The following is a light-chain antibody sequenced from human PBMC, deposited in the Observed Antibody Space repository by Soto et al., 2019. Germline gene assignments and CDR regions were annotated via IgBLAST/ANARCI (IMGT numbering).Light chain of an antibody. V-gene: IGLV2-8*01. CDR1: SSDVGAYNY. J-gene: IGLJ3*02. Sequence: QSALTQPPSASGSPGQSVTISCTGTSSDVGAYNYVSWYQQHAVKAPKLVIYEVTKRPSGVPDRFSGSKSANTASLTVSGLQAEDEADYYCSSFASSNTWVFGGGTQLTVL. CDR2: EVT. CDR3: SSFASSNTWV.